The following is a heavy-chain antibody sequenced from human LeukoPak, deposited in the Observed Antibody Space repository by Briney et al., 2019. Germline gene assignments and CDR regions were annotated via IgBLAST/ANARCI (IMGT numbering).Heavy chain of an antibody. J-gene: IGHJ5*02. V-gene: IGHV3-74*01. CDR2: INSDGSST. D-gene: IGHD3-22*01. CDR3: ARLIVVVPTRETHNWFDP. CDR1: GFTFSSYW. Sequence: GGSLRLSCAASGFTFSSYWMHWVRQAPGKGLVWVSRINSDGSSTSYADSVKGRFTISRDNAKNTLYLQMNSLRAEDTAVYYCARLIVVVPTRETHNWFDPWGQGTLVTVSS.